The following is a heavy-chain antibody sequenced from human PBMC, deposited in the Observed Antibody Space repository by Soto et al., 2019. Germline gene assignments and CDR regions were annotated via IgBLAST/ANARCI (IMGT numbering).Heavy chain of an antibody. J-gene: IGHJ5*02. V-gene: IGHV1-46*01. Sequence: ASVKVSCKASGYTFTSYYLHWVRQAPGQGLEWMGIINPTAGRTTYAQEFQGRVTMTRDTSTSTVYMELSSLRSDDTAVYYCARVVGALGHWFDPWGQGTLVTVSS. D-gene: IGHD1-26*01. CDR3: ARVVGALGHWFDP. CDR2: INPTAGRT. CDR1: GYTFTSYY.